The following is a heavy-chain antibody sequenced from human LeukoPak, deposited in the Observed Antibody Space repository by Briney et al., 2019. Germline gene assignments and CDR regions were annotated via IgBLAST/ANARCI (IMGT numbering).Heavy chain of an antibody. CDR1: GYTFTSYD. Sequence: ASVKVSCKASGYTFTSYDINWVRQATGQGLEWMGWMNPNSGNTGYAQTFQGRVTMTRNTSISTAYVELSSLKSEDTAVYYCARGLNSGWFDFDSWGQGTLVTVSS. J-gene: IGHJ4*02. CDR3: ARGLNSGWFDFDS. V-gene: IGHV1-8*01. D-gene: IGHD6-19*01. CDR2: MNPNSGNT.